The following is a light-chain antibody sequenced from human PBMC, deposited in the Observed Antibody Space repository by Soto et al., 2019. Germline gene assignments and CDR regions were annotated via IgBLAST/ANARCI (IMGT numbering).Light chain of an antibody. V-gene: IGKV3-15*01. J-gene: IGKJ1*01. Sequence: EIVMMQSPATLSVPPGEVATLSCRASQSISRNLAWYQQRLGQTPRLLIYDASTRSTGIPARFSGSGSGTEFTLTISSLQSEDFAIYYCQQYKNWPRTFGQGTKVDIK. CDR2: DAS. CDR3: QQYKNWPRT. CDR1: QSISRN.